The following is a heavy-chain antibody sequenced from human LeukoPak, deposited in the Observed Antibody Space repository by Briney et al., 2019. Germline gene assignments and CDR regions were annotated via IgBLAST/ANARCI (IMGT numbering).Heavy chain of an antibody. CDR2: MNPNSGNT. D-gene: IGHD3-10*01. CDR3: ARGQYGSGSYVEAGYYYYYYMDV. CDR1: GYTFTSYD. Sequence: GASVKVSCKASGYTFTSYDINWVRQATGQGLEWMGWMNPNSGNTGYAQKFQGRVTMTRNTSISTAYMEPSSLRSEDTAVYYCARGQYGSGSYVEAGYYYYYYMDVWGKGTTVTISS. J-gene: IGHJ6*03. V-gene: IGHV1-8*01.